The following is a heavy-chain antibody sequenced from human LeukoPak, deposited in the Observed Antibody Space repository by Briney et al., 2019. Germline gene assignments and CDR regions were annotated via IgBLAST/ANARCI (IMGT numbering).Heavy chain of an antibody. CDR1: GFTFSSYA. Sequence: GGSLRLSCAASGFTFSSYAMSWVRQAPGKGLEWVSAISGSGGSTYYAGSVKGRFTISRDNAKNSLYLQMNSLRAEDTAMYYCARDSSWHVPVPENPVAFDYWGQGTLVTVSS. J-gene: IGHJ4*02. V-gene: IGHV3-23*01. CDR2: ISGSGGST. D-gene: IGHD6-13*01. CDR3: ARDSSWHVPVPENPVAFDY.